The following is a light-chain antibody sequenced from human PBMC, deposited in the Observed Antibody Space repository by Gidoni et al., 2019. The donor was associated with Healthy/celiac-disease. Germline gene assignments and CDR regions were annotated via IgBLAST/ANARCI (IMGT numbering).Light chain of an antibody. CDR1: QSFSSRY. CDR2: GAS. CDR3: QQYGSSPPIT. Sequence: EIVLTQSPGTLSLSPGERATLSCRASQSFSSRYLAWYQQKPGQAPRLLIYGASSRATGIPDRFSGSGSGTDFTLTSSRLEPEDFAVYYCQQYGSSPPITFGQGTRLEIK. J-gene: IGKJ5*01. V-gene: IGKV3-20*01.